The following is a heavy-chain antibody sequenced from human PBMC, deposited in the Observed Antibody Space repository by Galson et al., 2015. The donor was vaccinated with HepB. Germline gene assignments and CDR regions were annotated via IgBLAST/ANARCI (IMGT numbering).Heavy chain of an antibody. V-gene: IGHV3-30*02. D-gene: IGHD3-10*01. Sequence: SLRLSCAASGFTFSNYGVHWVRQAPGKGLEWVAFIRYDGSDKYYADSVKGRFTISRDNSKNTLYLQMNSLRAGDTAVYFCAKDLYYDGSGSFYNGALDIWGQGTVVAVSS. CDR2: IRYDGSDK. CDR3: AKDLYYDGSGSFYNGALDI. J-gene: IGHJ3*02. CDR1: GFTFSNYG.